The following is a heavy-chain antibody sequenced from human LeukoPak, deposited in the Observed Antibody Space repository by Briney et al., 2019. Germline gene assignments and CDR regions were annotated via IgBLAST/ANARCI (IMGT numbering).Heavy chain of an antibody. CDR2: ISWNSGSI. V-gene: IGHV3-9*01. D-gene: IGHD6-13*01. J-gene: IGHJ3*02. Sequence: AGGSLRLSCAASGFTFDDYAMHWVRQAPGKGLEWVSGISWNSGSIGYADSVKGRFTISRDNAKNSLYLQMNSLRAEDTALYYCAKDYTVYSPAWGAFDIWGQGTMVTVSS. CDR1: GFTFDDYA. CDR3: AKDYTVYSPAWGAFDI.